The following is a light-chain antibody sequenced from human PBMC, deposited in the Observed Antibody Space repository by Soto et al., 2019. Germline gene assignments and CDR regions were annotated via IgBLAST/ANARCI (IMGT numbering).Light chain of an antibody. CDR2: DAF. J-gene: IGKJ4*01. CDR1: QSISSW. V-gene: IGKV1-5*01. CDR3: QQYNSYSPLN. Sequence: DIQMTQSPSIPSASVGDIVTITCRASQSISSWLAWYQQKPGKAPKLLIFDAFSLESGVPSRFSGSRSGTESTLTISSLQPDDYATYYCQQYNSYSPLNFGGGTKVDIK.